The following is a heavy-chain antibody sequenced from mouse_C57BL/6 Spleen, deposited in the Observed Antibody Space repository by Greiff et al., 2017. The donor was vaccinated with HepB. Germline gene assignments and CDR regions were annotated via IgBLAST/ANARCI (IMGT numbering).Heavy chain of an antibody. CDR2: INPNYGTT. D-gene: IGHD1-1*01. J-gene: IGHJ4*01. CDR3: ARYYGSSYDYAMDY. V-gene: IGHV1-39*01. Sequence: VQLQQSGPELVKPGASVKISCKASGYSFTDYNMNWVKQSNGKSLEWIGVINPNYGTTSYNQKFKGKATLTVDQSSSTAYMQLNSLTSEDSAVYYSARYYGSSYDYAMDYWGQGTSVTVSS. CDR1: GYSFTDYN.